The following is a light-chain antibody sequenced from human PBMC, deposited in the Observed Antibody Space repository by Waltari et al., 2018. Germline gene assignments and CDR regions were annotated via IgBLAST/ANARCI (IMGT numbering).Light chain of an antibody. Sequence: DTQMTQSPSSRSASLGDRVTITCRASQTVSRYLSWYQQKPGKVPKFLIYGASTLQGGVPSRFSGSGSGTEFTLTISSLQPEDFATYYCLQTYIFPWTFGQGTMVE. CDR1: QTVSRY. J-gene: IGKJ1*01. CDR3: LQTYIFPWT. CDR2: GAS. V-gene: IGKV1-39*01.